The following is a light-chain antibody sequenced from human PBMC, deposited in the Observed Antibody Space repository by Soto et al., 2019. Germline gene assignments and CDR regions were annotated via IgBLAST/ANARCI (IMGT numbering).Light chain of an antibody. CDR3: QQRSNWPL. CDR1: QSVGSY. V-gene: IGKV3-11*01. Sequence: EIVLTQSPATLSLSPGERATLSCRASQSVGSYLAWYQQKPGQAPRLLIYEASNRASGIPARFSGSGSGTDFTLPISSLEPEDFAVYYCQQRSNWPLFGQGTRLEIK. J-gene: IGKJ5*01. CDR2: EAS.